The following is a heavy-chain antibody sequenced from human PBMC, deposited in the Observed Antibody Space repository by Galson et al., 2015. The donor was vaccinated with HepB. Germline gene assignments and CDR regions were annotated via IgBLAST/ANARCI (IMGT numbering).Heavy chain of an antibody. D-gene: IGHD5-18*01. CDR1: GGSVSSGSYY. J-gene: IGHJ3*02. Sequence: QVQLQESGPGLVKPSETLSLTCTVSGGSVSSGSYYWSWIRQPPGKGLEWIGYIYYIGSTNYNPSLKSRVTISVDTSKNQFSLKLSSVTAADTAVYYCALHPEDTAMAYAPEVAFDIWGQGTMVTVSS. V-gene: IGHV4-61*01. CDR2: IYYIGST. CDR3: ALHPEDTAMAYAPEVAFDI.